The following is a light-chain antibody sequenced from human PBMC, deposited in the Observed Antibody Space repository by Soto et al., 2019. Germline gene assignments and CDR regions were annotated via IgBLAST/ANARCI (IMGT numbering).Light chain of an antibody. V-gene: IGKV3-20*01. CDR1: QSVIDNY. CDR2: RAS. J-gene: IGKJ2*01. CDR3: HQHGSSPNP. Sequence: EIVLTQSPGTLSLSPGERVTLSCRASQSVIDNYLAWFQQKPGQAPRLLIYRASSRATGIPDRFSGSGSGTDFARTISRLEPDDFAVYYCHQHGSSPNPFGQGTKLEIK.